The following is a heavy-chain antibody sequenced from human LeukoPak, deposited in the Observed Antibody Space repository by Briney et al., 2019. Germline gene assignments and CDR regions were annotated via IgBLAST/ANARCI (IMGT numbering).Heavy chain of an antibody. J-gene: IGHJ4*02. CDR1: GGSISRSNNY. Sequence: SETLSLTCTVSGGSISRSNNYWGWVRQPPGKVREWIGSIHYSGTTYYNPSLRSRVTISVDTSKNQFSLKLSSMTAADTAVYYCARHEEEDGYNAKTIDYWGQGTLVTVSS. V-gene: IGHV4-39*01. CDR2: IHYSGTT. CDR3: ARHEEEDGYNAKTIDY. D-gene: IGHD5-24*01.